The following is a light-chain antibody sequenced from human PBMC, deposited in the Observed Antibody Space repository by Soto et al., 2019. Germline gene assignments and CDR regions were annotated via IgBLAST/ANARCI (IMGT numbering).Light chain of an antibody. CDR1: QSVSSSY. Sequence: EIVLTQSPGTLSLSPGERATLSCRASQSVSSSYLVWYQQKPGQAPRLLICGASSRATGIPDRFSGSGSGTDFTLTISRLEPEDFAVYFCQQYGTSPYTFGQGTKLEIK. CDR2: GAS. J-gene: IGKJ2*01. V-gene: IGKV3-20*01. CDR3: QQYGTSPYT.